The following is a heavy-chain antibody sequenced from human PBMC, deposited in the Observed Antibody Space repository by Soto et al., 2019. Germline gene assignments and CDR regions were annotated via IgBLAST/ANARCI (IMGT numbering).Heavy chain of an antibody. Sequence: PSETLSLTCAVYGGSFSGYYWSWIRQPPGKGLEWIGEINHSGSSNYNPSLKSRVTISVDTSKNQFSLKLSSVTAADTAVYYCARGHNIAARNDAFDIWGQGTMVTVSS. CDR2: INHSGSS. CDR1: GGSFSGYY. CDR3: ARGHNIAARNDAFDI. V-gene: IGHV4-34*01. D-gene: IGHD6-6*01. J-gene: IGHJ3*02.